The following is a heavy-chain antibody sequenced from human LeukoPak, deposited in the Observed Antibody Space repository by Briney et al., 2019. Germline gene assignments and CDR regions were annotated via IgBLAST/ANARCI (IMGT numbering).Heavy chain of an antibody. J-gene: IGHJ4*02. CDR3: AKDNVEDYFDY. CDR1: GFTFSGYG. D-gene: IGHD3-3*01. Sequence: PGGSLRLSCAASGFTFSGYGIHWVRQAPGKGLEWVAFIRNDGNNKYYADSVKGRFTMSRDNSKNTLYLQMNSLRAEDTAVYFCAKDNVEDYFDYWGQGTLVTVSP. V-gene: IGHV3-30*02. CDR2: IRNDGNNK.